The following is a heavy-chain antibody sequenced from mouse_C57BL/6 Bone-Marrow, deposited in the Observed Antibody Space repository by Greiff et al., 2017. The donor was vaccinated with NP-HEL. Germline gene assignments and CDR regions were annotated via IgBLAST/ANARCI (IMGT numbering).Heavy chain of an antibody. Sequence: VQLKESGPVLVKPGASVKMSCKASGYTFTDYYMNWVKQSHGKSLEWIGVINPYNGGTSYNQKFKGKATLTVDKSSSTAYMELNSLTSEDSAVYYCARSPYYDSWFAYWGQGTLVTVSA. J-gene: IGHJ3*01. CDR2: INPYNGGT. D-gene: IGHD2-10*01. V-gene: IGHV1-19*01. CDR1: GYTFTDYY. CDR3: ARSPYYDSWFAY.